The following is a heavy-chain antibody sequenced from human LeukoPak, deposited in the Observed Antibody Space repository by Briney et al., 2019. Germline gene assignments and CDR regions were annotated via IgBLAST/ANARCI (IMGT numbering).Heavy chain of an antibody. CDR3: ARHSSRLRHFDS. J-gene: IGHJ4*02. D-gene: IGHD2-15*01. V-gene: IGHV4-39*01. CDR1: GGSVGSSAFY. Sequence: PSETLSLTCTVSGGSVGSSAFYRGWIRQPPGKELEWIGSIHYTGNTYYNSSLRNRVTISVDSSRNQFSLRLTSVTAADTAVYYCARHSSRLRHFDSWGQGTLVTVSS. CDR2: IHYTGNT.